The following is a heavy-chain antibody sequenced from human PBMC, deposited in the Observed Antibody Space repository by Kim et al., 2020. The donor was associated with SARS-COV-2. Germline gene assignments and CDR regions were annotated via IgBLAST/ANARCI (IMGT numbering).Heavy chain of an antibody. CDR3: ATQKKYSSSWYIYPFERTVGYFDY. V-gene: IGHV3-23*01. Sequence: GGSLRLSCAASGFTFSSYAMSWVRQAPGKGLEWVSAISGSGGSTYYADSVKGRFTISRDNSKNTLYLQMNSLRAEDTAVYYCATQKKYSSSWYIYPFERTVGYFDYWGQGTLVTVSS. D-gene: IGHD6-13*01. CDR2: ISGSGGST. J-gene: IGHJ4*02. CDR1: GFTFSSYA.